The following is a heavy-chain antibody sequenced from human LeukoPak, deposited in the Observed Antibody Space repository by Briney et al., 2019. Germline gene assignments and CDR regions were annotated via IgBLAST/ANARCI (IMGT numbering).Heavy chain of an antibody. Sequence: PSETLSLTCTVSGGSISSGGYYWSWIRQHPGKGLEWIGYIYYSGSTYYNPSLKSRVTISVDTSKNQFSLKLSSVTAADTAVYYCARHEGVLATITRWWFDPWGQGTLVTVSS. CDR1: GGSISSGGYY. V-gene: IGHV4-31*03. CDR2: IYYSGST. J-gene: IGHJ5*02. CDR3: ARHEGVLATITRWWFDP. D-gene: IGHD5-24*01.